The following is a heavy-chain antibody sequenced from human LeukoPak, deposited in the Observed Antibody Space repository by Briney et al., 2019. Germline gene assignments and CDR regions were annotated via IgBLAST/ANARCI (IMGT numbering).Heavy chain of an antibody. CDR2: ISSSGSTI. J-gene: IGHJ6*03. Sequence: GGSLRLSCAASGFTFSDYYMSWIRQAPGKGLEWVSYISSSGSTIYYADSVKGRFTISRDNAKNSLCLQMNSLRAEDTAVYYCARPRGERQDYCMDVWGKGTTVTVSS. D-gene: IGHD1-1*01. CDR1: GFTFSDYY. CDR3: ARPRGERQDYCMDV. V-gene: IGHV3-11*04.